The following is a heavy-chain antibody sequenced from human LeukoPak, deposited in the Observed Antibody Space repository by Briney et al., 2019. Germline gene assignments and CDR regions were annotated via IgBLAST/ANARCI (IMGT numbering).Heavy chain of an antibody. Sequence: SETLSLTCTVSGYSISSGYHWGWIRQPPGKGLEWIGSIYHSGSTYYNPSLKSRVTISVDTSKNQFSLKLRSVTAADTAVYYCARVVQSADSSGFYLPEYFQHWGQGTLVTVSS. J-gene: IGHJ1*01. CDR3: ARVVQSADSSGFYLPEYFQH. D-gene: IGHD3-22*01. CDR2: IYHSGST. V-gene: IGHV4-38-2*02. CDR1: GYSISSGYH.